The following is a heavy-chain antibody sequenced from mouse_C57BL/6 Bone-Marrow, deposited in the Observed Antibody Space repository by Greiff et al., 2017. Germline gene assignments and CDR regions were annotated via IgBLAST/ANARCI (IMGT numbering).Heavy chain of an antibody. J-gene: IGHJ1*03. D-gene: IGHD1-1*01. V-gene: IGHV1-82*01. CDR1: GYAFSSSW. CDR2: IYPGDGDT. CDR3: ERRVITTVVATDWYFDV. Sequence: VQLQQSGPELVKPGASVKISCKASGYAFSSSWMNWVKQRPGKGLEWIGRIYPGDGDTNYNGKFKGKATLTADKSSSTAYMQLSSLTSEDSAVYFCERRVITTVVATDWYFDVWGTGTTVTVSS.